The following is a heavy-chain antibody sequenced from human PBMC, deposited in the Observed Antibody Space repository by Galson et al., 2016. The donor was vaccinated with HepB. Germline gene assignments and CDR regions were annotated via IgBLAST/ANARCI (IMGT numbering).Heavy chain of an antibody. CDR2: IYYSGYT. D-gene: IGHD6-13*01. Sequence: LSLTCTVSGGSISSTTYYWGWLRQPPGKGLEWIGNIYYSGYTKHNPFLQSRVTQSVDTSKSQFSLNLSSVTPADTAVYLFARLPYGSNWSPLYYFDYWGQGSLVTVSS. J-gene: IGHJ4*02. CDR1: GGSISSTTYY. CDR3: ARLPYGSNWSPLYYFDY. V-gene: IGHV4-39*01.